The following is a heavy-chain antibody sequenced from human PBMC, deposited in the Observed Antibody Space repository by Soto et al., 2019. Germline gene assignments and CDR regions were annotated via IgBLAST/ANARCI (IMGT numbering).Heavy chain of an antibody. CDR1: GFTFSDYY. CDR2: ISSSGSTI. V-gene: IGHV3-11*01. Sequence: GGSLRLSCAASGFTFSDYYMSWIRQAPGKGLEWVSYISSSGSTIYYADSVKGRFTISRDNAKNSLYLQMNSLRAEDTAVYYCARDRCPIGSTSCYYYYYMDVWGKGTTVTVSS. J-gene: IGHJ6*03. CDR3: ARDRCPIGSTSCYYYYYMDV. D-gene: IGHD2-2*01.